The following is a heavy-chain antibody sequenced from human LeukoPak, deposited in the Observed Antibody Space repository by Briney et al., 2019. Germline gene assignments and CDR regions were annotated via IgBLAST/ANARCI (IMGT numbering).Heavy chain of an antibody. CDR1: VGAISSYY. D-gene: IGHD4-17*01. Sequence: SETLSLTRTVSVGAISSYYWNWMRQPPGKELEGIGSVFYIERTNYNPSRQSRVTMSVDTSKNEFSLKLSSVTAADTAVYYCVRRMEGDYGNWFDSWGQGTLVTVSS. CDR2: VFYIERT. CDR3: VRRMEGDYGNWFDS. V-gene: IGHV4-59*08. J-gene: IGHJ5*01.